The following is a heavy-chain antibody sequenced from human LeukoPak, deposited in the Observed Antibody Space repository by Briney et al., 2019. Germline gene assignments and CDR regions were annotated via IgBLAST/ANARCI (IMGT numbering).Heavy chain of an antibody. Sequence: SGGSLRLSCAASGFTVSYFYMSWVRQAPGKGLEWVSVVYTDGNTYSADSVKGRFTISRDNSKNTLYLQMNSLRVEDTAVYYCAREAGGGVRTFDIWGQGTLVTVSS. CDR1: GFTVSYFY. D-gene: IGHD3-16*01. CDR3: AREAGGGVRTFDI. CDR2: VYTDGNT. V-gene: IGHV3-53*01. J-gene: IGHJ3*02.